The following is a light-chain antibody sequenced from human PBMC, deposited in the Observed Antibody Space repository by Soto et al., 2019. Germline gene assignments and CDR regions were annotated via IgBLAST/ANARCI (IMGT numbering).Light chain of an antibody. J-gene: IGLJ3*02. CDR3: STWDDSLNGPV. V-gene: IGLV1-44*01. CDR2: LND. Sequence: QSVLTQPPSASGAPGQRVTFSCSGSGSNIGSNAVNWYQQVPGAAPKLLIYLNDQRPSGVPDRFSGSKSGTSASLAISGLQSGDEADYSCSTWDDSLNGPVFGGGTQLTVL. CDR1: GSNIGSNA.